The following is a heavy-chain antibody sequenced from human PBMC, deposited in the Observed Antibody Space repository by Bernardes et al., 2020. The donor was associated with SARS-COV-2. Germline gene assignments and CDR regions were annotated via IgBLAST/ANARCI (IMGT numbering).Heavy chain of an antibody. D-gene: IGHD4-17*01. J-gene: IGHJ4*02. CDR2: ISYSGDT. CDR3: ARRGYGANSAALDF. V-gene: IGHV4-39*01. Sequence: PETLSLTCTVSGGSISSNTYYWGWIRQPPGKGLEWLASISYSGDTHFNPSLKSRLSISVDTSKSQFSLELSSVTATDTAVYYCARRGYGANSAALDFWGQGTLVTVSS. CDR1: GGSISSNTYY.